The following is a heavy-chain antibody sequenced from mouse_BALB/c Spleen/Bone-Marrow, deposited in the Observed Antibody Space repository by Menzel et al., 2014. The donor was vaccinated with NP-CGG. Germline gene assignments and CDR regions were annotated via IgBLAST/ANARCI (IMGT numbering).Heavy chain of an antibody. D-gene: IGHD2-14*01. CDR2: IWTGGST. V-gene: IGHV2-9*02. Sequence: QVQLQQSGPGLVAPSQSLSITCTVSGFSLTSNGVHWVRQPPGKGLEWLGVIWTGGSTNYNSALMSRLSISKDNSKSQVFLKMNSLQTDNTAMYYCARGAYYRFFDYWGQGTTLTVSS. J-gene: IGHJ2*01. CDR1: GFSLTSNG. CDR3: ARGAYYRFFDY.